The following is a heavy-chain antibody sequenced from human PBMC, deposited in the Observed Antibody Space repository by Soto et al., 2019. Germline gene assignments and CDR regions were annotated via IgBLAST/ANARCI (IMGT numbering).Heavy chain of an antibody. CDR1: GFTFSSYA. V-gene: IGHV3-23*01. J-gene: IGHJ6*03. Sequence: GGSLRLSCAASGFTFSSYAMSWVRQAPGKGLEWVSAISGSGGSTYYADSVKGRFTISRDNSKNTLYLQMNSLRAEDTAVYYCAKKASGTRPSYYYYYMDVWGKGTTVTVSS. CDR2: ISGSGGST. CDR3: AKKASGTRPSYYYYYMDV. D-gene: IGHD3-3*01.